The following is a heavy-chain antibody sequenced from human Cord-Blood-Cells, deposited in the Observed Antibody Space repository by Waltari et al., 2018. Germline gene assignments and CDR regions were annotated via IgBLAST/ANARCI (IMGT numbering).Heavy chain of an antibody. CDR1: GSTFSSDG. J-gene: IGHJ6*03. CDR2: IWYDGSNK. V-gene: IGHV3-33*01. D-gene: IGHD2-21*01. Sequence: QVQLVESGGGVVQPGRSLRLSCEASGSTFSSDGMHWVRQAPGKGLEWVAVIWYDGSNKYYADSVKGRFTISRDNSKNTLYLQMNSLRAEDTAVYYCARAYCGGDCYYYYYYMDVWGKGTTVTVSS. CDR3: ARAYCGGDCYYYYYYMDV.